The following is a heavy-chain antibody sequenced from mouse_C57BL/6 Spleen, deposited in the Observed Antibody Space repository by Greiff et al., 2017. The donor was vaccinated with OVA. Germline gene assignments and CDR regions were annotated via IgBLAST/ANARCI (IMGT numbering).Heavy chain of an antibody. CDR2: ISSGGDYI. J-gene: IGHJ1*03. Sequence: EVKLVESGEGLVKPGGSLKLSCAASGFTFSSYAMSWVRQTPEKRLEWVAYISSGGDYIYYADTVKGRFTISRDNARNTLYLQMSSLKSEDTAMYYCTRLYYDPWYFDVWGTGTTVTVSS. CDR3: TRLYYDPWYFDV. D-gene: IGHD2-4*01. V-gene: IGHV5-9-1*02. CDR1: GFTFSSYA.